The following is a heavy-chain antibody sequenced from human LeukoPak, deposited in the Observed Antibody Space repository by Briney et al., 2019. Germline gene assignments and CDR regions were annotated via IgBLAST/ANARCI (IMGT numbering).Heavy chain of an antibody. CDR2: INSDGSTT. J-gene: IGHJ5*01. D-gene: IGHD6-13*01. V-gene: IGHV3-74*01. CDR3: ATGGISDS. Sequence: PGGSLRLSCAASGPTFSTYWMHWVRQAPGKGLVWVSRINSDGSTTNYADSVKGRFTISRDNAKNTLFLQMNSLRAEDTAVYYCATGGISDSWGQGTLVTVSS. CDR1: GPTFSTYW.